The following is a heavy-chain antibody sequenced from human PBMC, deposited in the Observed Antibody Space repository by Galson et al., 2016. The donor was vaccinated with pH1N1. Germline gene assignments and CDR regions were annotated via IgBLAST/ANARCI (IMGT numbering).Heavy chain of an antibody. CDR3: ARGRDYDILTGSSYYFDF. J-gene: IGHJ4*02. V-gene: IGHV4-30-4*08. Sequence: TLSLTCTVSGGSISSGDYFWSWIRQPPGKGLEWIGYIYYSRNTYYTPSLKSRFTISLDTSKNQFSLRLTSVTATDTAIYYCARGRDYDILTGSSYYFDFWGQGTLVTVSS. CDR2: IYYSRNT. D-gene: IGHD3-9*01. CDR1: GGSISSGDYF.